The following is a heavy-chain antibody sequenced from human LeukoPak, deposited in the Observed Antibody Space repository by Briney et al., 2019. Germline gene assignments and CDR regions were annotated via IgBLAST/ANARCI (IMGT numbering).Heavy chain of an antibody. Sequence: PSETLSLTCAVYGGSFSGYYWSWIRQPPGKGLEWIGEINHSGSTNYNPSLKSRVTISVDTSKNQFSLKLSSVTAADTAVYYCARDGVVVTATSAFDIWGQATMVTVSS. V-gene: IGHV4-34*01. J-gene: IGHJ3*02. CDR1: GGSFSGYY. CDR2: INHSGST. D-gene: IGHD2-21*02. CDR3: ARDGVVVTATSAFDI.